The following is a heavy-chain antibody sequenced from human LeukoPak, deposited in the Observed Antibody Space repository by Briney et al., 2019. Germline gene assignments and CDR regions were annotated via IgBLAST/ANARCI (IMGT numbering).Heavy chain of an antibody. D-gene: IGHD2-15*01. CDR2: IIPSDGFT. Sequence: ASVKVSCKASGYTFSSYYVHWVRQAPGQGLEGMGMIIPSDGFTSYAQKFQGRVTITADESTSTAYMELSSLRSEDTAVYYCARDHSWCGGGSCTFDYWGQGTLVTVSS. J-gene: IGHJ4*02. V-gene: IGHV1-46*01. CDR1: GYTFSSYY. CDR3: ARDHSWCGGGSCTFDY.